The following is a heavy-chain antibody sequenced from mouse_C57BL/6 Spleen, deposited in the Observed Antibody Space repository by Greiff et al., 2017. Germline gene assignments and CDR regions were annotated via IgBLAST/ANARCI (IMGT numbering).Heavy chain of an antibody. CDR2: IWSGGST. CDR1: GFSLTSYG. D-gene: IGHD2-2*01. CDR3: ARKPLWLRQDPYYAMDY. V-gene: IGHV2-2*01. Sequence: VQLQESGPGLVQPSQSLSITCTVSGFSLTSYGVHWVRQSPGKGLEWLGVIWSGGSTDYNAAFISRLSISKDNSKSQVFFKMNSLQDDDTAIYYCARKPLWLRQDPYYAMDYWGQGTSVTVSS. J-gene: IGHJ4*01.